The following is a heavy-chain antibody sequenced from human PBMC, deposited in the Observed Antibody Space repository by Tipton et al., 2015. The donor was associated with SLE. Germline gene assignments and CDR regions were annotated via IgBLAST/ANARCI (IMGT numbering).Heavy chain of an antibody. J-gene: IGHJ4*02. CDR3: ARDDSTNFDY. CDR2: IYYSGST. V-gene: IGHV4-30-4*01. CDR1: RGSISSGDYY. Sequence: LRLSCTVSRGSISSGDYYWSWIRQPPGKGLEWIGYIYYSGSTYYNPSLESRVTISVDTSKNQFSLNLSSVTAADTAVYYCARDDSTNFDYWGQGTLVTVSS. D-gene: IGHD6-13*01.